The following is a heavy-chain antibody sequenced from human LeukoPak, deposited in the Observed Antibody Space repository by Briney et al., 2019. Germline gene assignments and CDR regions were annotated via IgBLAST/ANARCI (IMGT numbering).Heavy chain of an antibody. V-gene: IGHV3-23*01. CDR2: ISGSGGST. D-gene: IGHD2-8*01. Sequence: GGSLRLSCAASGFTFSSYAMSWVRQAPGKGLEWVSAISGSGGSTCYADSVKGRFTISRDNSKNTLYLQMNSLRAEDTAVYYCAKVLGEDIVLMVYAPDYWGQGTLVTVSS. CDR1: GFTFSSYA. J-gene: IGHJ4*02. CDR3: AKVLGEDIVLMVYAPDY.